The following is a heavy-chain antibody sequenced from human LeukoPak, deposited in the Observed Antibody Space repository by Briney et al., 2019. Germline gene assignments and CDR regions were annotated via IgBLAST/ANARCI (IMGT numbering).Heavy chain of an antibody. V-gene: IGHV3-23*01. CDR3: AKDKYTIQRNFFDY. Sequence: GGSLRLSCAASRFSSSDYAMSWVRQAPGTEVEWVSAISGSGGVTYHAESVKGRFTISRDNSKNTLYLQMNSLRAEDTAVYYCAKDKYTIQRNFFDYWGPGTLVTVSS. J-gene: IGHJ4*02. D-gene: IGHD2-2*02. CDR1: RFSSSDYA. CDR2: ISGSGGVT.